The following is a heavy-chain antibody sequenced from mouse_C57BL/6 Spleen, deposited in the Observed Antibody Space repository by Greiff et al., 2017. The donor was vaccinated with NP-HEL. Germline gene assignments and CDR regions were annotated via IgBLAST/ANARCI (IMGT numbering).Heavy chain of an antibody. V-gene: IGHV10-1*01. CDR3: VRGRIYYEYDEGFAY. D-gene: IGHD2-4*01. J-gene: IGHJ3*01. CDR2: IRSKSNNYAT. CDR1: GFSFNTYA. Sequence: GGGLVQTKGSLKLSCAASGFSFNTYAMNWVRQAPGKGLEWVARIRSKSNNYATYYADSVKDRFTISRDDSESMLYLQMNNVKTEDTAMYYCVRGRIYYEYDEGFAYWGQGTLVTVSA.